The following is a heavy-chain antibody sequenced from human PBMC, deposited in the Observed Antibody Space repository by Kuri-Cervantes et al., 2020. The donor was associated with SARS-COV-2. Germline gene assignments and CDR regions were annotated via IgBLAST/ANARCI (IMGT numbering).Heavy chain of an antibody. V-gene: IGHV3-48*01. CDR3: ARPRIAAAGTEAFDI. CDR2: ISSSSSTI. J-gene: IGHJ3*02. D-gene: IGHD6-13*01. CDR1: GFTFSSYS. Sequence: GESLKISCAASGFTFSSYSMNWVRQAPGKGLEWVSYISSSSSTIYYADSVKGRFTISRDNAKNSLYLQMNSLRAEDTAVYYCARPRIAAAGTEAFDIWGQGTVVTVSS.